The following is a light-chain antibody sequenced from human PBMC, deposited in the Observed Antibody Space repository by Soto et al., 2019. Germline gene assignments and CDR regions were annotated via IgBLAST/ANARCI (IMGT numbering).Light chain of an antibody. Sequence: QSPSSXXXXXXXXVTXTXXASQGISSWLAWYQQKPGKAPKLLIYAASSLQSGVPSRFSGSGSGTDFTLTISSLQPEDFATYYCQQANSFPLTFGGGTKVEIK. CDR3: QQANSFPLT. CDR1: QGISSW. V-gene: IGKV1-12*01. J-gene: IGKJ4*01. CDR2: AAS.